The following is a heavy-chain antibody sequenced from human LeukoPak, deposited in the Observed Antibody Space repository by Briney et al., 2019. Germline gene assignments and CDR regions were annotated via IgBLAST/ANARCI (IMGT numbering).Heavy chain of an antibody. CDR1: GFPVGRSY. Sequence: GGSLKLSCVASGFPVGRSYMTWVRQAPGKGLDWVSTIYSGGPTYYADSVKGRFTISRDNSKNTLYLLMNSLRIEDTAVYYCARSPSLYYFENWGQGTLVTVSS. J-gene: IGHJ4*02. CDR2: IYSGGPT. V-gene: IGHV3-66*02. CDR3: ARSPSLYYFEN.